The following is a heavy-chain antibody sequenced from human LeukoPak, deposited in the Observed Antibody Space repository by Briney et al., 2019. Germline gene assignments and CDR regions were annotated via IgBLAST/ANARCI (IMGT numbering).Heavy chain of an antibody. CDR1: GFTFSSYS. CDR3: ARVHSSSSGALDY. J-gene: IGHJ4*02. D-gene: IGHD3-10*01. V-gene: IGHV3-21*01. Sequence: GGSLRLSCAASGFTFSSYSMNWVRQAPGKGLEWVSSISSSSSYIYYADSVKRRFTISRDNAKNSLYLQMNSLRAEDTAVYYCARVHSSSSGALDYWGQGTLVTVSS. CDR2: ISSSSSYI.